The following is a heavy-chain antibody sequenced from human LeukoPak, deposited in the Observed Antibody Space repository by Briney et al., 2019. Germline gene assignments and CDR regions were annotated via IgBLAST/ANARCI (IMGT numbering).Heavy chain of an antibody. Sequence: ASVKVSCKASGYTFTSYDINWVRQATGQGLEWMGWMNPNSGNTGYAQKFQARVTMTRNTSISTAYMELSSLRSEDTAVYYCAREGKSDYVWGSYRIWFDPWGQGTLVTVSS. CDR3: AREGKSDYVWGSYRIWFDP. CDR1: GYTFTSYD. CDR2: MNPNSGNT. D-gene: IGHD3-16*02. V-gene: IGHV1-8*01. J-gene: IGHJ5*02.